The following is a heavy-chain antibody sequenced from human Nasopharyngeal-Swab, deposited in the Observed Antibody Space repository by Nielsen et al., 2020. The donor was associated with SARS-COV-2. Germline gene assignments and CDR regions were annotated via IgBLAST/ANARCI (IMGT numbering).Heavy chain of an antibody. V-gene: IGHV4-59*01. Sequence: SETLSLTCTVSGGSISSYYWSWIRQPPGKGLEWIGYIYYSGSTNYNPSLKSRVTISVDTSKNQFSLKLSSVTAADTAVYYCARTLSSGWYFGWFDPWGRGTLVTVSS. CDR1: GGSISSYY. CDR2: IYYSGST. D-gene: IGHD6-19*01. J-gene: IGHJ5*02. CDR3: ARTLSSGWYFGWFDP.